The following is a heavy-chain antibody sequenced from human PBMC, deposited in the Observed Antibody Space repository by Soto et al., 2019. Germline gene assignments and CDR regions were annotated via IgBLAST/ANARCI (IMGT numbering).Heavy chain of an antibody. CDR1: GGSISSSSYY. V-gene: IGHV4-39*01. J-gene: IGHJ4*02. Sequence: PSETLSLTCTVSGGSISSSSYYWGWIRQPPGKGLEWIGSIYYSGSTYYNPSLKSRVTISVDTSKNQFSLKLSSVTAADTAVYYCASSRWIRLWLFDYWGQGTLVTVSS. D-gene: IGHD5-18*01. CDR2: IYYSGST. CDR3: ASSRWIRLWLFDY.